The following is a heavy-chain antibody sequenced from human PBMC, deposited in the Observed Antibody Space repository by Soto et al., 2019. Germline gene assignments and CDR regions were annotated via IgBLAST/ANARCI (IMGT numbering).Heavy chain of an antibody. V-gene: IGHV3-23*01. J-gene: IGHJ4*02. D-gene: IGHD3-22*01. CDR2: ISGSGGST. CDR1: GFTFSSYA. CDR3: AKSAYYYDSSGYYYELDY. Sequence: GGSLRLSCAASGFTFSSYAMSWVRQAPGKGLEWVSAISGSGGSTYYADSVKGRFTISRDNSKNTLYLQMNSLRAEDTAVYYCAKSAYYYDSSGYYYELDYWGQGTLVTVSS.